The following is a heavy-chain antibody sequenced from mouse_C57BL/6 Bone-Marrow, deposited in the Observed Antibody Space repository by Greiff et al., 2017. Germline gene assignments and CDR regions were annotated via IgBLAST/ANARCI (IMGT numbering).Heavy chain of an antibody. Sequence: VQLQQPGAELVRPGASVKLSCTASGFNIKDDYMHWVKQRPEQGLEWIGWIDPENGDTEYASKFQGKATITADTSSNTAYLQLSSLTSEDTACYCGTPTGYYFDYWGQGTTLTVSS. CDR3: TPTGYYFDY. J-gene: IGHJ2*01. V-gene: IGHV14-4*01. D-gene: IGHD4-1*02. CDR2: IDPENGDT. CDR1: GFNIKDDY.